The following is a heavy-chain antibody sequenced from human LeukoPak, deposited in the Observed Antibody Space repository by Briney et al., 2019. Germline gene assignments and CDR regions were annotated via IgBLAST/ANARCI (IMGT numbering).Heavy chain of an antibody. CDR1: GYTFTSYG. J-gene: IGHJ3*02. D-gene: IGHD3-10*01. Sequence: ASVKVSCKASGYTFTSYGISWVRQAPGQGLEWMGWISAYNGTTNYAQKLQGRVTMTTDTSTSTAYVELRSLRSDDTAVYYCARGLRRGYAFDIWGQGTMVTVSS. CDR3: ARGLRRGYAFDI. V-gene: IGHV1-18*01. CDR2: ISAYNGTT.